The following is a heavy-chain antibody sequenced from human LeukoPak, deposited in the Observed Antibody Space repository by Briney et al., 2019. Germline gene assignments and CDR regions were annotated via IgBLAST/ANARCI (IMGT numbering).Heavy chain of an antibody. CDR2: INPNSGGT. V-gene: IGHV1-2*04. D-gene: IGHD3-10*01. CDR1: GYTFTGYY. Sequence: ASVKVSCKASGYTFTGYYMHWMRQAPGRGLEWMGWINPNSGGTNYAQKFQGWVTMTRDTSISTAYMELSRLRSDDTAVYYCARDASMVRGGDFDYWGQGTLVTVSS. CDR3: ARDASMVRGGDFDY. J-gene: IGHJ4*02.